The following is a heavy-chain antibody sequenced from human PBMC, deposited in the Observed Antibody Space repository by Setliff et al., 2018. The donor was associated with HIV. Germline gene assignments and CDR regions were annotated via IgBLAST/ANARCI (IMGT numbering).Heavy chain of an antibody. CDR3: ARDNRGYSYGWLFDY. V-gene: IGHV4-61*02. J-gene: IGHJ4*02. D-gene: IGHD5-18*01. Sequence: LSLTCTVSGGSISSGGYYWSWIRQPAGKGLEWIGRINTSGNTNYNPSLKSRVTTSVDTSNNQFSLKLSSVTAADTAVYYCARDNRGYSYGWLFDYWGQGTLVTVSS. CDR2: INTSGNT. CDR1: GGSISSGGYY.